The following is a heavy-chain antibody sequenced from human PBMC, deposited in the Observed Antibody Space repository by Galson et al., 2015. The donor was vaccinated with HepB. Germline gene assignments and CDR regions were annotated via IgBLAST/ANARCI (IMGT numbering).Heavy chain of an antibody. CDR1: GGSVSSYY. CDR2: IYYSGST. V-gene: IGHV4-59*02. Sequence: ETLSLTCTVSGGSVSSYYWSWIRQPPGKGLEWIGYIYYSGSTNYNPSLKSRVTISVDTSKNQFSLKLSSVTAADTAVYYCARGGRGVPAAAGRSDAFDIWGQGTMVTVSS. CDR3: ARGGRGVPAAAGRSDAFDI. J-gene: IGHJ3*02. D-gene: IGHD6-13*01.